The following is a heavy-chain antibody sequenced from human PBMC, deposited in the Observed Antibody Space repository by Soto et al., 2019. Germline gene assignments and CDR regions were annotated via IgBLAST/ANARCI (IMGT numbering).Heavy chain of an antibody. CDR3: ARHSYGKIAYRGALDI. D-gene: IGHD5-18*01. CDR1: GFVFSRHT. V-gene: IGHV3-33*01. Sequence: QEQLVESGGGVVQPGRSLRLSCGGSGFVFSRHTMHWARQAPGKGLEWVVGIRYDGSNKYYADSVKSRFTISKDNFMKVLCLAMNSKKVKDTAVSYCARHSYGKIAYRGALDIWGQGTMVTVS. CDR2: IRYDGSNK. J-gene: IGHJ3*02.